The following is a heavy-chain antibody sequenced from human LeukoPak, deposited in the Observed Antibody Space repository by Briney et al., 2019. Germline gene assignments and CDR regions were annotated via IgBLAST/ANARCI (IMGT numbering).Heavy chain of an antibody. V-gene: IGHV1-69*04. D-gene: IGHD6-13*01. CDR2: IIPILGIA. CDR3: ARGNPASSWYQDAFDI. J-gene: IGHJ3*02. CDR1: GGTFSSYA. Sequence: SVKVSCKASGGTFSSYAISWVRQAPGQGLEWMGRIIPILGIANYAQKFQGRVTITADKSTSTAYMELSSLRSEDTAVYYCARGNPASSWYQDAFDIWGQGTMVTVSS.